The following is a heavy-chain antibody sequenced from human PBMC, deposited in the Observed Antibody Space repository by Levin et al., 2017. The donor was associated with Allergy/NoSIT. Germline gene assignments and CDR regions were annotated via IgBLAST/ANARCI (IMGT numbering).Heavy chain of an antibody. J-gene: IGHJ4*02. CDR1: GGSFRGSY. Sequence: SQTLSLTCAVYGGSFRGSYWSWIRQPPGKGLEWIGEINHSGSTNYNPSLKRRVTISVDTSKNQFSLKLSSVTAADTAVYYCARGLLTIFGVVGQKRRIYYFDYWGQGTLVTVSS. CDR2: INHSGST. CDR3: ARGLLTIFGVVGQKRRIYYFDY. V-gene: IGHV4-34*01. D-gene: IGHD3-3*01.